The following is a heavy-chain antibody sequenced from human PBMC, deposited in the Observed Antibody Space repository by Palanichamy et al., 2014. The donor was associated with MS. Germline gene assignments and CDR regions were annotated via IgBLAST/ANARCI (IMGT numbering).Heavy chain of an antibody. CDR1: GFTFDDYT. V-gene: IGHV3-43*01. CDR2: ISWDGGTT. Sequence: EVQLVESGGVVVQPGGSLRLSCAASGFTFDDYTMHWVRQAPGKGLEWVSLISWDGGTTYYADSVKGRFTISRDNSKNSLFLQMNSLRTEDTALYYCAKDISSATGLVDYWGQGTLVTVSS. CDR3: AKDISSATGLVDY. D-gene: IGHD3/OR15-3a*01. J-gene: IGHJ4*02.